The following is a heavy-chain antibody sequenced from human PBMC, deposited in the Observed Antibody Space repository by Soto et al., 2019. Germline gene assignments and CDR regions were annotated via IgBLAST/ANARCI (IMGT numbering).Heavy chain of an antibody. J-gene: IGHJ6*02. D-gene: IGHD5-18*01. Sequence: SQTLSLTCAISGDSVSSNSAAWNWIRQSPSRGLEWLGRTYYRPKWYNDYAVSVKSRITINPDTSKNQFSLQLNSVTPEDTAVYYCARERVDTERYYYYGMDVWGQGTTVTVSS. CDR3: ARERVDTERYYYYGMDV. V-gene: IGHV6-1*01. CDR2: TYYRPKWYN. CDR1: GDSVSSNSAA.